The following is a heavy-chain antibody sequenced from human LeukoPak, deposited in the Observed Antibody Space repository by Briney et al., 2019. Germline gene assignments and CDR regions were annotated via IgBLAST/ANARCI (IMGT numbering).Heavy chain of an antibody. V-gene: IGHV3-23*01. Sequence: GGSLRLSCAASGFTFSSYAMNWVRQAPGKGLEWVSHISPSGDSTYYADSVKGRFTISRDSSKNTLSLQMNSLRAEDTAVYYCAKIPKGGYFDYWGQGTLVTVSS. J-gene: IGHJ4*02. D-gene: IGHD2-2*01. CDR2: ISPSGDST. CDR1: GFTFSSYA. CDR3: AKIPKGGYFDY.